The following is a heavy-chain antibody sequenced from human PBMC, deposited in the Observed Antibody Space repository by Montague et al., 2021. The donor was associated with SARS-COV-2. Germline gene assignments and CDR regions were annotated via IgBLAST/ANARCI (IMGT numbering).Heavy chain of an antibody. CDR3: ARTGIAVAGPSFDY. V-gene: IGHV2-70*11. D-gene: IGHD6-19*01. Sequence: VKPTQTLTLTCTFSGFSPSTSGMCVSWIRQPPGKALEWLARIDWDDDKYYSTSLKTRLTISKDTSKNQVVLTMTNMDPVDTATYYCARTGIAVAGPSFDYWGQGTLVTVSS. CDR2: IDWDDDK. J-gene: IGHJ4*02. CDR1: GFSPSTSGMC.